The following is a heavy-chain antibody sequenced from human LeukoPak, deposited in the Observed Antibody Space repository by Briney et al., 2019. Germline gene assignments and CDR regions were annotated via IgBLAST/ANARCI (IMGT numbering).Heavy chain of an antibody. J-gene: IGHJ4*02. D-gene: IGHD6-19*01. CDR3: AKDLPIGEQWLTNDY. CDR1: GFTFSSYS. CDR2: ISGSGGST. Sequence: PGGSLRLSCAASGFTFSSYSMSWVRQAPGKGLEWVSAISGSGGSTYYADSVKGRFTISRDNSKSTLYLQMNSLRAEDTAVYYCAKDLPIGEQWLTNDYWGQGTLVTVSS. V-gene: IGHV3-23*01.